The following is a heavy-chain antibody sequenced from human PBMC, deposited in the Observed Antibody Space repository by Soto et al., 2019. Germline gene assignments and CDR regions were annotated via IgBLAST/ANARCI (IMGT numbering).Heavy chain of an antibody. CDR2: IYYSGST. CDR1: GGSITSYY. J-gene: IGHJ6*03. Sequence: SETLSLTCTVSGGSITSYYWSWIRKPPGPGLEWIGYIYYSGSTNYNPSLKSRVTISVDTSKNQFSLKLSSVTAADTAVYYCARSYRRYCSGGSCYSYYYYYMDVWGKGTTVT. CDR3: ARSYRRYCSGGSCYSYYYYYMDV. D-gene: IGHD2-15*01. V-gene: IGHV4-59*01.